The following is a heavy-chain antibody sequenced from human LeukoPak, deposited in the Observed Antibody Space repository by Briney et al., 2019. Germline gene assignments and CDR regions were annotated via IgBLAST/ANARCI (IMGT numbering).Heavy chain of an antibody. V-gene: IGHV1-8*03. Sequence: ASVKVSCKASGYTFTSYDINWVRQATGQGLEWMGWMNPNSGNTGYAQKFQGRVTITADKSTSTAYMELSSLRSEDTAVYYCARGGNWATYFDYWGQGTLVTVSS. CDR2: MNPNSGNT. CDR3: ARGGNWATYFDY. D-gene: IGHD7-27*01. J-gene: IGHJ4*02. CDR1: GYTFTSYD.